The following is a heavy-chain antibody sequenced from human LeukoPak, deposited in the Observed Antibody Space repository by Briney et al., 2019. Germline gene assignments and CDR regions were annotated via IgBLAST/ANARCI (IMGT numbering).Heavy chain of an antibody. J-gene: IGHJ4*02. V-gene: IGHV4-59*01. CDR3: ARGVRDYGGQYYFDY. D-gene: IGHD4-23*01. Sequence: PSETLSLTCTVSGGSIGSFFWSWLRQPPGRGLEWIGYIYYSGSINYNPSLKSRVTISIDTSKSQFSLKLTSVTAADTAVYYCARGVRDYGGQYYFDYWGQGTLVTVSS. CDR1: GGSIGSFF. CDR2: IYYSGSI.